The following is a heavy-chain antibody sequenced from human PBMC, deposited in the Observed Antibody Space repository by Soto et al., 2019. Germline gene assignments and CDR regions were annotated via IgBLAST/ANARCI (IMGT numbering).Heavy chain of an antibody. CDR1: GGSFSGYY. V-gene: IGHV4-34*01. CDR3: ARGVTSAANSFDP. J-gene: IGHJ5*02. Sequence: QVQLQQWGAGLLKPSETLSLTCAVYGGSFSGYYWSWIRQPPGKGLEWIGEINHSGSTNYNPSLKSRVTLSVDTSKNQFSLKLSSVTAADTAVYYPARGVTSAANSFDPWGQGTLVTVSS. CDR2: INHSGST. D-gene: IGHD2-2*01.